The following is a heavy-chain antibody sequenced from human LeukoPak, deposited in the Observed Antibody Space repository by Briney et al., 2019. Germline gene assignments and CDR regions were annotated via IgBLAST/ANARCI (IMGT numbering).Heavy chain of an antibody. V-gene: IGHV1-69*01. CDR2: IIPIFGTA. CDR1: GGTFSSYA. CDR3: ARDDFVVVPAAIGPNYYYYMDV. J-gene: IGHJ6*03. Sequence: SVKVSCKASGGTFSSYAISWVRQAPGQGLEWMGGIIPIFGTANYAQKFQGRVTITADESTSTAYMELSSLRSEDTAVYYCARDDFVVVPAAIGPNYYYYMDVWGEGTTVTVSS. D-gene: IGHD2-2*01.